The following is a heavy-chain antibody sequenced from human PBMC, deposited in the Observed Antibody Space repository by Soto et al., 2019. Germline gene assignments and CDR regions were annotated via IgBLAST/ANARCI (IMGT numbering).Heavy chain of an antibody. CDR2: INAGNGNT. Sequence: ASVKVSCKASGYTFTSYAMHWVRQAPGQRLEWMGWINAGNGNTKYSQKFQGRVTITRDTSASTAYMEPSSLRSEDTAVYYCARRGGATIMDYWGQGNLVTVSS. V-gene: IGHV1-3*01. D-gene: IGHD5-12*01. CDR3: ARRGGATIMDY. CDR1: GYTFTSYA. J-gene: IGHJ4*02.